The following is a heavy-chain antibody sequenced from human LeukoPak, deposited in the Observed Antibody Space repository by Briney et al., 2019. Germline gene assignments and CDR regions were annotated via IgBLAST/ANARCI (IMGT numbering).Heavy chain of an antibody. D-gene: IGHD6-25*01. Sequence: SETLSLTCTVSSGSLSNYYWTWIRQSPVKGLEWIASISSAGKTNTNPSLLSRVTISLDTSNHQSSLIRTSVISADTAVSYCARGHIPPQRQFIKRRGLRPVSICPTWGQGTL. CDR3: ARGHIPPQRQFIKRRGLRPVSICPT. CDR2: ISSAGKT. V-gene: IGHV4-59*01. J-gene: IGHJ4*02. CDR1: SGSLSNYY.